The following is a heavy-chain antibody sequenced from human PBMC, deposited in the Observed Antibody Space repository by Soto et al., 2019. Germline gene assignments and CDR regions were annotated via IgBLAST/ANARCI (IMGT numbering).Heavy chain of an antibody. CDR3: AKDHGWDLRGIY. V-gene: IGHV3-23*01. D-gene: IGHD1-26*01. CDR2: ISGSGGSI. CDR1: GFTFSNYA. J-gene: IGHJ4*02. Sequence: GGSLRLSCAASGFTFSNYAMSWVRQAPGKGLEWVSAISGSGGSIYYTDSVKGRFTISRDNSKNMLYLQMNSLRAEDTAVYYCAKDHGWDLRGIYWGQGTLVTVSS.